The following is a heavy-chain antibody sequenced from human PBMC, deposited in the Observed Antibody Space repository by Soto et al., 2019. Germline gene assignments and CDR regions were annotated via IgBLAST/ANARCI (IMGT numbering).Heavy chain of an antibody. CDR3: ARVPTPQIVVVVAATLWSAWFDP. CDR2: INPSGGST. CDR1: GYTFTSYY. D-gene: IGHD2-15*01. V-gene: IGHV1-46*03. J-gene: IGHJ5*02. Sequence: GASVKVSCKASGYTFTSYYMHWVRQAPGQGLEWMGIINPSGGSTSYAQKIQGRVTMTRDTSTSTVNMELSSLRSEDTAVYYCARVPTPQIVVVVAATLWSAWFDPWGQGTLVTVSS.